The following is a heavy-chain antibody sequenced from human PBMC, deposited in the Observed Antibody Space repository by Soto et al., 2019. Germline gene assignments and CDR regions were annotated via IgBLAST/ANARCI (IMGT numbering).Heavy chain of an antibody. CDR1: GGSISSYY. Sequence: SETLSLTCTVSGGSISSYYWSWIRQPPGKGLEWIGYIYYSGSTNYNPSLKSRVTISVDTSKNQFSLKLSSVTAADTAVYYSARAPDSSSSGGIDYWGQGTLVTVPS. CDR2: IYYSGST. J-gene: IGHJ4*02. V-gene: IGHV4-59*01. D-gene: IGHD6-6*01. CDR3: ARAPDSSSSGGIDY.